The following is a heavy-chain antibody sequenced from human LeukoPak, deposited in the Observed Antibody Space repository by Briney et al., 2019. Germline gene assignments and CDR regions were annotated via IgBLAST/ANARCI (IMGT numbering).Heavy chain of an antibody. CDR3: ASGRNILTGYYTADY. CDR1: EFTVSSNY. CDR2: VYSGGST. Sequence: GGSLRLSCAASEFTVSSNYMSWVRQAPGKGLEWVSVVYSGGSTYYADSVKGRFTISRDNSKNTLYLQMNSLRAEDTAVYYCASGRNILTGYYTADYWGQGTLVTVSS. V-gene: IGHV3-53*01. J-gene: IGHJ4*02. D-gene: IGHD3-9*01.